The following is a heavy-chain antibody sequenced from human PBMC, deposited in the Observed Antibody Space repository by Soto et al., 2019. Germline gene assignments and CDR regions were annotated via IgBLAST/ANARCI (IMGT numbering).Heavy chain of an antibody. D-gene: IGHD3-10*01. Sequence: GSLRLSCAASGFTVSSNYMSWVRQAPGKGLEWVSVIYSGGSTYYADSVKGRFTISRDNSKNTLYLQMNSLRAEDTAVYYCARAITVVRGIDYWGQGTLVTVSS. CDR3: ARAITVVRGIDY. CDR1: GFTVSSNY. J-gene: IGHJ4*02. CDR2: IYSGGST. V-gene: IGHV3-66*01.